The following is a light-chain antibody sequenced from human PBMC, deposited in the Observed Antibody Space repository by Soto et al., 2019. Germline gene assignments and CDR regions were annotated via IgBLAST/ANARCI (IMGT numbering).Light chain of an antibody. Sequence: EIALTQSPGTLSLSPGEIASLSCRASQSVSSSLAWYQQTPGRAPRILIYGVSSRATGIPARFSGSGSGTDFTLTISSLEPEDVAVYYCQQRSNWPRTFGQGTKVDIK. V-gene: IGKV3-11*01. J-gene: IGKJ1*01. CDR2: GVS. CDR1: QSVSSS. CDR3: QQRSNWPRT.